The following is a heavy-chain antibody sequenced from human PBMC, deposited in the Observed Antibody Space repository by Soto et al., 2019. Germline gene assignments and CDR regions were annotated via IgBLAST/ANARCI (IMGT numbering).Heavy chain of an antibody. J-gene: IGHJ4*02. CDR2: NNPSTGST. Sequence: ASVKVSCKASGYTFTNYYMQWVRQAPGQGLEWMGINNPSTGSTTYAQKFQGRVTLTRDTSTSTVYMDLSSLRSEDTAVYYCAKCRLTTVTTWWYFDYWGQGALVTVYS. D-gene: IGHD4-17*01. CDR3: AKCRLTTVTTWWYFDY. CDR1: GYTFTNYY. V-gene: IGHV1-46*01.